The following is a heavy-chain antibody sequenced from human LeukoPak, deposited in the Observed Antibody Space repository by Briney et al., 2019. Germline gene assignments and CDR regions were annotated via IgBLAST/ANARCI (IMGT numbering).Heavy chain of an antibody. CDR1: GASISSSSYY. D-gene: IGHD6-13*01. V-gene: IGHV4-39*07. CDR2: IYYSGST. CDR3: AREGVAAAGTPDY. Sequence: PSQTLSLTCPVAGASISSSSYYWGRIRQPPGKGLEWTGRIYYSGSTYYNPSLKSRVTMSVDTPQNQFSLKLSSVTAADTAVYYCAREGVAAAGTPDYWGQGTLVTVSS. J-gene: IGHJ4*02.